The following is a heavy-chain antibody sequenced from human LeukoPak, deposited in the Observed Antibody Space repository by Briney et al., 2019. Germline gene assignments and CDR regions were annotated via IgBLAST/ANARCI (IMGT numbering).Heavy chain of an antibody. J-gene: IGHJ4*02. D-gene: IGHD6-19*01. V-gene: IGHV4-59*01. CDR1: GGSISTFS. Sequence: SETLSLTCTVSGGSISTFSWSWVRQTPDKGLEWIGSFVSTATKYNPSLESRVAISVDTSKNQFSLRLNSLTTADTASYYCARDTTVASGMQYWRPGTLVTVSS. CDR3: ARDTTVASGMQY. CDR2: FVSTAT.